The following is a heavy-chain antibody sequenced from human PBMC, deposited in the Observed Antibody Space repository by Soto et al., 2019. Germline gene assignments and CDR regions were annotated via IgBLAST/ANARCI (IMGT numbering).Heavy chain of an antibody. J-gene: IGHJ4*02. D-gene: IGHD3-16*01. CDR2: IYHSGST. CDR1: GGSISSGGYS. CDR3: ARGPPFH. V-gene: IGHV4-30-2*01. Sequence: QLQLQESGSRLVKPSQTLSLTCAVSGGSISSGGYSWSWIRQPPGKGLEWIGYIYHSGSTYYNPSLKSRVTISVYRSKNQFSLKLSSVTAADTAVYYCARGPPFHWGQGTLVTVSS.